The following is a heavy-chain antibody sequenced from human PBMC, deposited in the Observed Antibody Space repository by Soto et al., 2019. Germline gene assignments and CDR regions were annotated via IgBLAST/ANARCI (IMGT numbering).Heavy chain of an antibody. V-gene: IGHV4-4*02. J-gene: IGHJ4*02. CDR1: GVSISSSHW. D-gene: IGHD6-19*01. CDR3: ARRYSSGFDY. Sequence: SETLSLTCAVSGVSISSSHWWTWVRQHPGKGLEWIGYIYYSGSTYYNPSLKSRVTISVDTSKNQFSLNLSSVTAADTAVYYCARRYSSGFDYWGQGTLVTVSS. CDR2: IYYSGST.